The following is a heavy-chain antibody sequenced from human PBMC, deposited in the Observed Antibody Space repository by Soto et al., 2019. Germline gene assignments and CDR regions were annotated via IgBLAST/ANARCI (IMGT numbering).Heavy chain of an antibody. J-gene: IGHJ4*02. Sequence: GGSLRRSSAASGFTLSIYVIHWVRQAPGGGRVWLSRLNRDGTTSIDADTVKGRVPVSRDNPKNTLYLKMNRLRAEDTAVYFCAIGAYYSESRDYHVHLDSWGQGT. CDR3: AIGAYYSESRDYHVHLDS. CDR1: GFTLSIYV. CDR2: LNRDGTTS. V-gene: IGHV3-74*01. D-gene: IGHD3-22*01.